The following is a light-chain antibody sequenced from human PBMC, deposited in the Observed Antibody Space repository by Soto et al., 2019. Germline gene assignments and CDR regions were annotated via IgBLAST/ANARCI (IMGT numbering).Light chain of an antibody. CDR2: GAS. Sequence: IVLTQSPGTLSLSPWERATLSCRASQSVSSSYLAWYQQKPGQAPRLLIYGASSRATGIPARFSASGTGTDFTLTISDVQPEDFAVYYCHQRQSWPRTFGQGTKVDIK. V-gene: IGKV3-20*01. J-gene: IGKJ1*01. CDR3: HQRQSWPRT. CDR1: QSVSSSY.